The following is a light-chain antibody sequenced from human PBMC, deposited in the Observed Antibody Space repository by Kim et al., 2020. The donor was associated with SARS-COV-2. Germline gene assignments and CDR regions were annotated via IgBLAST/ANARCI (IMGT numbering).Light chain of an antibody. Sequence: SQGERVTLSCRASQSFSMKLAWYQHKRAHAPRLLIYDASTRATGVPARFSGSGSGTDFTLTIVSLQSEDSAVYYCQQYNNWPGITFGQGTRLEIK. V-gene: IGKV3-15*01. J-gene: IGKJ5*01. CDR1: QSFSMK. CDR2: DAS. CDR3: QQYNNWPGIT.